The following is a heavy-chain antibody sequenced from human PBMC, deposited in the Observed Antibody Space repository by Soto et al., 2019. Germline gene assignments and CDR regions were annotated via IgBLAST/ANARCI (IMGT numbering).Heavy chain of an antibody. CDR3: ARDGGTGLDY. V-gene: IGHV1-18*01. Sequence: QVQLVQSGAEVRKPGASVKVSRKASGYIFTTFGIGWVRQAPGQGLEWMGWISAYNGNRNFAQNVRDRVTMTTDTSTNTAHMELRSLRSDDTAVYYCARDGGTGLDYWGQGTLVTVSS. CDR2: ISAYNGNR. CDR1: GYIFTTFG. D-gene: IGHD1-1*01. J-gene: IGHJ4*02.